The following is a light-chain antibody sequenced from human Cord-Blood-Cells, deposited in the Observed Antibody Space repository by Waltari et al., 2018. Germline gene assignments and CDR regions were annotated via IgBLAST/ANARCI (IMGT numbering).Light chain of an antibody. J-gene: IGKJ2*01. CDR3: QQLNSYPYT. V-gene: IGKV1-9*01. CDR1: QGISSD. Sequence: DIQLTQSPSFLSASVGDRVAITCRASQGISSDLAWYQQKPGKAPKLLIYAASTLQSGVPSRVSGSGSGTEFTLTISSLQPEDFATYYCQQLNSYPYTFGQGTKLEIK. CDR2: AAS.